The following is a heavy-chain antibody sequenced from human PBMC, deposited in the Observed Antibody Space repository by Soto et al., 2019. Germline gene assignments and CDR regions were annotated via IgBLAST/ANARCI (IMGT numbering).Heavy chain of an antibody. CDR3: ARFFRIAVAGTNFDP. Sequence: ASVKVSCKASGYTFTSYGISWVRQAPGQGLEWMGWISAYNGNTNYAQKLQGRVTMTTDTSTSTACMELRSLRSDDTAVYYCARFFRIAVAGTNFDPWGQGTLVTVSS. D-gene: IGHD6-19*01. J-gene: IGHJ5*02. CDR2: ISAYNGNT. V-gene: IGHV1-18*01. CDR1: GYTFTSYG.